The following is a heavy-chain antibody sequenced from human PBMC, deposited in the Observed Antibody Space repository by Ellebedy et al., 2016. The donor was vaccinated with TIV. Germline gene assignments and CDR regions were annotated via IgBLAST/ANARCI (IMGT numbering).Heavy chain of an antibody. Sequence: SETLSLXXIVSGGSISSMSSPWGWIRQPPGKGLEWIGNIFYSGSTNYNPSLKSRVSISVDTSKNQFSLRLSSVTAADTAVYYCARGHDYVWRSYGASRWFDPWGQGILVTVSP. CDR2: IFYSGST. J-gene: IGHJ5*02. CDR3: ARGHDYVWRSYGASRWFDP. V-gene: IGHV4-39*07. CDR1: GGSISSMSSP. D-gene: IGHD3-16*01.